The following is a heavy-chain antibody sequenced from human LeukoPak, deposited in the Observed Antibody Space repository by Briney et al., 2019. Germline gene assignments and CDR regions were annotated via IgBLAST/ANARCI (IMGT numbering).Heavy chain of an antibody. CDR1: DDSFSSHY. CDR3: ARDLVTVTKGFDI. V-gene: IGHV4-59*11. D-gene: IGHD4-17*01. CDR2: ISYIGST. J-gene: IGHJ3*02. Sequence: ASETLSLTCAVSDDSFSSHYWTWIRQPPRKGLEWIGYISYIGSTNYNPSLKSRVTISIDTSKNQFSLKLSSVTAADRAVYYCARDLVTVTKGFDIWGQGTMVSASS.